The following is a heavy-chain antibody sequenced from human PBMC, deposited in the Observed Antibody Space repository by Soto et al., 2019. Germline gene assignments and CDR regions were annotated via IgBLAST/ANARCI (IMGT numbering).Heavy chain of an antibody. J-gene: IGHJ4*02. V-gene: IGHV3-21*01. CDR1: GFTFSSYS. CDR3: ARDPRPSSYYDFWSGYYTGSNFDY. Sequence: GGSLRLSCAASGFTFSSYSMNWVRQAPGKGLEWVSSISSSSSYIYYADSVKGRFTISRDNAKNSLYLQMNSLRAEDTAVYYCARDPRPSSYYDFWSGYYTGSNFDYWGQGTLVTVSS. D-gene: IGHD3-3*01. CDR2: ISSSSSYI.